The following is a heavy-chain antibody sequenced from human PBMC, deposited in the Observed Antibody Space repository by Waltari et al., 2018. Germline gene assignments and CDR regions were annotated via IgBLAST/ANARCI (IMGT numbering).Heavy chain of an antibody. V-gene: IGHV4-39*01. D-gene: IGHD5-12*01. CDR3: ATYIGASVGTEAFDV. CDR1: GVSITNNRHY. Sequence: QLQLQESGPRLVRPSETLSLICRVSGVSITNNRHYWAWILQSPGQGLEWIGTVSDSGPPYISQCLKSRVSVSRDTSKSQVSLILGSVTAADMAVYYCATYIGASVGTEAFDVWGQGTRVTVS. J-gene: IGHJ3*01. CDR2: VSDSGPP.